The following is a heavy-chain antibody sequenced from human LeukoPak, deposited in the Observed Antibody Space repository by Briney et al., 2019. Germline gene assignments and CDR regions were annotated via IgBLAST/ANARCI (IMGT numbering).Heavy chain of an antibody. J-gene: IGHJ5*02. CDR3: ARVQDIVVVPAANHWFDP. Sequence: GASVKVSCKASGYTFTSYGISWVRQAPGQGLEWMGWISAYNGNTNYAQKLQGRVTMSIDTSTSTAYMELRSLRSDDTAVYYCARVQDIVVVPAANHWFDPWGQGTLVTVSS. CDR2: ISAYNGNT. V-gene: IGHV1-18*04. D-gene: IGHD2-2*01. CDR1: GYTFTSYG.